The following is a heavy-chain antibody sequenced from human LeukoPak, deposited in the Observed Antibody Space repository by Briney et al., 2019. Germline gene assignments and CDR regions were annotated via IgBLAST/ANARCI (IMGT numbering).Heavy chain of an antibody. CDR1: GFTFSSYA. Sequence: GGSLRLSCAASGFTFSSYAMSWVRQASGKGLEWVSAISGSGGSTYYADSVKGRFTISRDNSKNTLYLQMNSLRAEDTAVYYCARRPFMITFGGVIVPYFDCWGQGTLVTVSS. D-gene: IGHD3-16*02. CDR2: ISGSGGST. V-gene: IGHV3-23*01. CDR3: ARRPFMITFGGVIVPYFDC. J-gene: IGHJ4*02.